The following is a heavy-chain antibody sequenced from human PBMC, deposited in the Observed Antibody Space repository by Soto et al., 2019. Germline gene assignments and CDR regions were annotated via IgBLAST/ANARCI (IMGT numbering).Heavy chain of an antibody. CDR1: GFSLTTTGVG. D-gene: IGHD5-12*01. CDR3: AHRGGWLYFES. Sequence: SGPTLVNPTQTLTLTCTFSGFSLTTTGVGVGWIRQPPGKAPELLALIYWNDDKRYSLPLKNRVTITKDTSKNQVVLTMTNMDPVDTATYYCAHRGGWLYFESWGQGTLVTLSS. V-gene: IGHV2-5*01. CDR2: IYWNDDK. J-gene: IGHJ4*02.